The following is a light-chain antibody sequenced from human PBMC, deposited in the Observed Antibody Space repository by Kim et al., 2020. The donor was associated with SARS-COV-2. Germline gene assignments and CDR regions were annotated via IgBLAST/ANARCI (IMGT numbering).Light chain of an antibody. J-gene: IGLJ2*01. CDR1: SLRSYY. Sequence: VALRQTGRIKCQGDSLRSYYTTWYQQKPGQAPIVVVYGKNNRPSGIPDRFSGSSSGNTASLTITGTQAGDEADYYCNSRDNNDNVLFGGGTQLTVL. CDR3: NSRDNNDNVL. V-gene: IGLV3-19*01. CDR2: GKN.